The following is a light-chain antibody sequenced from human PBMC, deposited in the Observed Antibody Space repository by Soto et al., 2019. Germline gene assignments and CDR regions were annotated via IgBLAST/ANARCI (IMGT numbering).Light chain of an antibody. CDR3: QQSYSTPIT. CDR2: TTS. Sequence: DVQRSQSPSSISASVGDTVTITCRPSQFISTYLNWYQQKPGKAPNLLIYTTSSLHSGVPSRFSGSGSGTDFTLTISSLQPEDFATYYCQQSYSTPITFGQRRILEI. J-gene: IGKJ5*01. V-gene: IGKV1-39*01. CDR1: QFISTY.